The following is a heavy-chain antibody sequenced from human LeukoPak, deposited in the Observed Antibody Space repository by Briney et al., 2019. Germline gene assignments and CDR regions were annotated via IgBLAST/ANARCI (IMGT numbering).Heavy chain of an antibody. J-gene: IGHJ4*02. CDR3: AKAKVLWFGEYVDY. CDR2: ISGSGGST. D-gene: IGHD3-10*01. CDR1: GFTFSSYA. V-gene: IGHV3-23*01. Sequence: GGSLRLSCAASGFTFSSYAMSWVRQAPGKGLEWVSAISGSGGSTYYADSVKGRFTIFRDNSKNTLYLQMNSLRAEDTAVYYCAKAKVLWFGEYVDYWGQGTLVTVSS.